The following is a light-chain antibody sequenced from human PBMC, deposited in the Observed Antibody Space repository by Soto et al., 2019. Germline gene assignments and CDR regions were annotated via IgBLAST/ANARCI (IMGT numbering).Light chain of an antibody. V-gene: IGKV3D-20*02. CDR3: QQRSNWPSIT. J-gene: IGKJ5*01. CDR2: ATS. CDR1: QSVSSRD. Sequence: PGERATLSCRASQSVSSRDLAWYQQKPGQAPRLLIYATSSRAAGIPDRFSGSGSGTDFTLTISRLEPEDFAVYYCQQRSNWPSITFGQGTRLETK.